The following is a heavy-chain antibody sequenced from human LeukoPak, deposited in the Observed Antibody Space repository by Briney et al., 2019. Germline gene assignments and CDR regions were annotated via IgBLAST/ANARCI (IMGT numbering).Heavy chain of an antibody. Sequence: GGSLRLSCAASGFTFSSHSMNWVRQAPGKGLEWISGISGSGGSTYYADSVKGRFTISRDNSKNTLYLQMNSLRVEDTAVYYCANDDYYDSSGQLDAFDIWGQGTMVTVSS. J-gene: IGHJ3*02. CDR1: GFTFSSHS. CDR2: ISGSGGST. CDR3: ANDDYYDSSGQLDAFDI. D-gene: IGHD3-22*01. V-gene: IGHV3-23*01.